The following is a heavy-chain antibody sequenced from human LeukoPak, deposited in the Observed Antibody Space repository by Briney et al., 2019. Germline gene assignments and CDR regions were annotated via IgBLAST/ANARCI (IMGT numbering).Heavy chain of an antibody. CDR1: GFTFSNAW. CDR3: TTGYYYDSSGYYPDY. D-gene: IGHD3-22*01. J-gene: IGHJ4*02. Sequence: GGSLRLSCAASGFTFSNAWMSWVRQAPGKGLEWVGRIKSKTDGGTTDYAAPVKGRFTISRDDSKNTLYLKMNSLKTEDTAVYYCTTGYYYDSSGYYPDYWGQGTLVTVSS. V-gene: IGHV3-15*01. CDR2: IKSKTDGGTT.